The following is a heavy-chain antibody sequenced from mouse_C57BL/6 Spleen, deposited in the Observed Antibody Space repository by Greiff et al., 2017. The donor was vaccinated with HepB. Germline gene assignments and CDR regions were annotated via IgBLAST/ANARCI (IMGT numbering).Heavy chain of an antibody. D-gene: IGHD1-1*01. J-gene: IGHJ1*03. V-gene: IGHV5-6*02. CDR2: MSSGGSYT. Sequence: EVKLQESGGDLVKPGGSLKLSCAASGFTFSSYGMSWVRQTPDKRLEWVATMSSGGSYTYYPYSVKGRFTSPRNNAKNTLYLQMSSLKSEHTAMYYWASRASGRGYGWYFDVWGTGTTVTVSS. CDR1: GFTFSSYG. CDR3: ASRASGRGYGWYFDV.